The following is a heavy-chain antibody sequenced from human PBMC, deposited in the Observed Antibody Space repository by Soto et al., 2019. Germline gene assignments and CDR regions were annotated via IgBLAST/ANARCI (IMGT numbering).Heavy chain of an antibody. Sequence: EVQLVESGGGLIQPGGSLKLSCAASGFTVGNNYMSWVRQAPGKGLEWVSLIYSTGTTKYADSVKGRFTVSRDNANSTPHLQKNTLKAEDTAVNYCAKDGRGSESHYNSFGYWGQGTLVTVSS. D-gene: IGHD3-10*01. CDR1: GFTVGNNY. CDR2: IYSTGTT. J-gene: IGHJ4*02. V-gene: IGHV3-53*01. CDR3: AKDGRGSESHYNSFGY.